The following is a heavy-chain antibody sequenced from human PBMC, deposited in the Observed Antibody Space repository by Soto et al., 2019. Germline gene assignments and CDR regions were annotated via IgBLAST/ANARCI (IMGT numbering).Heavy chain of an antibody. V-gene: IGHV3-48*02. CDR1: GFTFSSYS. CDR2: ISSSSSTI. Sequence: GSLRLSCAASGFTFSSYSMNWVRQAPGKGLEWVPYISSSSSTIYYADSVKGRFTISRDNAKNSLYLQMNSLRDEDTAVYYCARVTVYGGKLFDYWGQGTLVTVSS. J-gene: IGHJ4*02. CDR3: ARVTVYGGKLFDY. D-gene: IGHD2-15*01.